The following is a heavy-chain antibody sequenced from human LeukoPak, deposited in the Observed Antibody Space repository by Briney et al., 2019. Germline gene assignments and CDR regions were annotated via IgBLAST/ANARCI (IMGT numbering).Heavy chain of an antibody. V-gene: IGHV1-2*02. D-gene: IGHD2-2*01. CDR3: ARICSSTSCVGY. J-gene: IGHJ4*02. CDR1: GHTFTGYY. Sequence: ASVKVSCKASGHTFTGYYMHWVRQAPGQGLEWMGWINPNSGGTNYAQKFQGRVTMTRDTSISTAYMELSRLRSDDPAVYYCARICSSTSCVGYWGQGTLVTVSS. CDR2: INPNSGGT.